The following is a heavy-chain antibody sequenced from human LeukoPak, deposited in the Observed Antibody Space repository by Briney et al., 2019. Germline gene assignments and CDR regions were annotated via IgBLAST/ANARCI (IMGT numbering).Heavy chain of an antibody. CDR1: GFVFTNHA. J-gene: IGHJ4*02. CDR2: ISGGGRTT. Sequence: GGSLRLSCAASGFVFTNHAISWVRQASGRGREWISVISGGGRTTEYADSVKGRFTISRDSSKNTVYLEMNSLRAEDTAVYYCAKPYYYDNTGYVFDCWGQGTLVTVSS. CDR3: AKPYYYDNTGYVFDC. V-gene: IGHV3-23*01. D-gene: IGHD3-22*01.